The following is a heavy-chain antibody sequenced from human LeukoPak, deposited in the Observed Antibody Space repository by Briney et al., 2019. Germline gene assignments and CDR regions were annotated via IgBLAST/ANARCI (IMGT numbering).Heavy chain of an antibody. CDR1: GGSFSGYY. CDR2: INHSGST. D-gene: IGHD2-2*02. J-gene: IGHJ5*02. V-gene: IGHV4-34*01. Sequence: SETLSLTCAVYGGSFSGYYWSWIRQPPGKGLEWIGEINHSGSTNYNPSLKSRVTISVDTSKNQFSLKLSSVTAADTVVYYCARSQIVVVPAAIEGGSWFDPWGQGTLVTVSS. CDR3: ARSQIVVVPAAIEGGSWFDP.